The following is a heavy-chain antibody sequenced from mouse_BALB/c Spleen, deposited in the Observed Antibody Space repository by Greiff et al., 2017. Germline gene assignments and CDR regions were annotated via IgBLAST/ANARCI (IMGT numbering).Heavy chain of an antibody. J-gene: IGHJ2*01. CDR1: GYTFTSYW. Sequence: QVQLQQPGAELVKPGASVKLSCKASGYTFTSYWMHWVKQRPGQGLEWIGEIDPSDSYTNYNQKFKGKATLTVDKSSSTAYMQLSSLTSEDSAVYYCARVKLGNDYWGQGTTLTVSS. V-gene: IGHV1-69*02. CDR2: IDPSDSYT. CDR3: ARVKLGNDY. D-gene: IGHD4-1*01.